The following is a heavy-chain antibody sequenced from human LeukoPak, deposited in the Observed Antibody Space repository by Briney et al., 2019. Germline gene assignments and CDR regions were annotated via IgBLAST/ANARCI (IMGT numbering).Heavy chain of an antibody. CDR2: ISAYNGNT. J-gene: IGHJ4*02. V-gene: IGHV1-18*01. Sequence: ASVKVSCKASGYTFTSYGISWVRQAPGQGLEWMGWISAYNGNTNYAQKFQGRVTMTRDTSTSTVYMALSSLRSEDTAVYYCARSREMATISGPPDYWGQGTLVTVSS. CDR3: ARSREMATISGPPDY. CDR1: GYTFTSYG. D-gene: IGHD5-12*01.